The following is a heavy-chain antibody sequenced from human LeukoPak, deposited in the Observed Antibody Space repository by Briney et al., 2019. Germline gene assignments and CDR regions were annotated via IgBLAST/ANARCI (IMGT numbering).Heavy chain of an antibody. CDR2: IYHSGST. D-gene: IGHD3-3*01. CDR1: GYPISSGYY. J-gene: IGHJ5*02. Sequence: SETLSLTCTVSGYPISSGYYWGWIRQPPGKGLEWIGSIYHSGSTYYNPSLKSRVTISVDTSKNQFSLKLSSVTAADTAVYYCARVFGYDFWSGYSNNWFDPWGQGTLVTVSS. V-gene: IGHV4-38-2*02. CDR3: ARVFGYDFWSGYSNNWFDP.